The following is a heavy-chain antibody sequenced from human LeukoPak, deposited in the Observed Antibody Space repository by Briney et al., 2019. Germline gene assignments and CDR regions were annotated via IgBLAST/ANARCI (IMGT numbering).Heavy chain of an antibody. Sequence: SQTLSLTCAISGDSVSSNSAAWNWIRQSPSRGLEWLGRMYFRSKWYSDYTMSVKGRITINGDTSKNQFSLQLNSVTPDDTAVYFCARSIPATGNNFDYWGQGTRVTVSS. V-gene: IGHV6-1*01. CDR1: GDSVSSNSAA. D-gene: IGHD6-13*01. CDR3: ARSIPATGNNFDY. CDR2: MYFRSKWYS. J-gene: IGHJ4*02.